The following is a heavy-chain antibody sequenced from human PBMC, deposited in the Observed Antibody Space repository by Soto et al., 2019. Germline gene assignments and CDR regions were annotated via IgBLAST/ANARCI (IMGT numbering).Heavy chain of an antibody. CDR1: GFSFKNAW. D-gene: IGHD3-10*01. J-gene: IGHJ4*01. CDR2: SKNKNDGGTP. Sequence: EAELVESGGGLVKPGGSLTLSCAASGFSFKNAWMNWFRQAPGKWLEWVGRSKNKNDGGTPDYAAFVQGTSTNSRDAPENTLHLHMICLKTEDTVVYFCTGLWFGEIYDYGGQGSLVTVSS. CDR3: TGLWFGEIYDY. V-gene: IGHV3-15*07.